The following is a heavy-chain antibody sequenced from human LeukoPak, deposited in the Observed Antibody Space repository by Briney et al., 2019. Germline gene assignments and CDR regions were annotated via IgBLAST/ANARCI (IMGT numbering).Heavy chain of an antibody. CDR2: IFGGGST. D-gene: IGHD2-21*01. Sequence: GGSLRLSCAASGCTVSSSYMSWVWQAPGTGLEWVSVIFGGGSTNYTDSVKGRFTISRDDSKNTVYLHMNSLRPEHTAVYYCARGYCGVQCYYDAFDIWGRGTLVTLSS. CDR3: ARGYCGVQCYYDAFDI. CDR1: GCTVSSSY. J-gene: IGHJ3*02. V-gene: IGHV3-53*01.